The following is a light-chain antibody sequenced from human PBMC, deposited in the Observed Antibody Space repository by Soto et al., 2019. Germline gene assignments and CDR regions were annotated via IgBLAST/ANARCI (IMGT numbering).Light chain of an antibody. V-gene: IGLV1-40*01. CDR3: QSYDTRLSAYV. CDR1: SSNIGAGYD. CDR2: LRT. Sequence: QAVVTQPPSVSGAPGQRVTISCTGSSSNIGAGYDVHWYQQVPGTAPKLLIYLRTNRPSGVPDRKSASKSGSSASLAITGLQAEDEGDYYCQSYDTRLSAYVFGTGTKLTVL. J-gene: IGLJ1*01.